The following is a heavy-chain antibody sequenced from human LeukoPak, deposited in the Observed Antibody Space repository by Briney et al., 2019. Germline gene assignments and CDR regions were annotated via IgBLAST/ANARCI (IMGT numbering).Heavy chain of an antibody. J-gene: IGHJ4*02. D-gene: IGHD4-23*01. CDR1: GASISSNNC. CDR2: IYDSGST. V-gene: IGHV4-4*02. CDR3: ARNGGNSDFDY. Sequence: SETLSLTCAVSGASISSNNCWTWVRQPPGKGLEWIGEIYDSGSTNYNPSLKSRVTISIDKSKKQFSLTLSSMTAADTAVYYCARNGGNSDFDYWGQGTLVTVSS.